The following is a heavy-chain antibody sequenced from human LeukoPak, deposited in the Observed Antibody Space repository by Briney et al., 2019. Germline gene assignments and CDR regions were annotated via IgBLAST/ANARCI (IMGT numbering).Heavy chain of an antibody. D-gene: IGHD4-23*01. J-gene: IGHJ4*02. CDR2: ISTNTGNP. CDR3: AREVAPGGFDY. V-gene: IGHV7-4-1*02. Sequence: GASVKVSCKAAGYTFTSYAMNWVRQAPGQGLEWMGWISTNTGNPTYAQGFTGRFVFSLDTSVSTAYLQISSLKAEDTAVYYCAREVAPGGFDYWGQGTLVTVSS. CDR1: GYTFTSYA.